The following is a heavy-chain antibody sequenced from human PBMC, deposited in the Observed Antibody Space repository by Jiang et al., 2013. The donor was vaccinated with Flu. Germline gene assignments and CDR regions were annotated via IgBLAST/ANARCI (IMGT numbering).Heavy chain of an antibody. V-gene: IGHV4-4*09. D-gene: IGHD5-24*01. CDR2: ISHSGST. CDR1: GDSINNRY. J-gene: IGHJ1*01. Sequence: LKPSETLSLTCSVSGDSINNRYWIWIRQPPGKGLEWIGYISHSGSTNYNPSLRSRVTLSIDTSKSYFSLRLNSVTAADTAIYYCAASRDAYTYRSFQYWGQGALVTVSS. CDR3: AASRDAYTYRSFQY.